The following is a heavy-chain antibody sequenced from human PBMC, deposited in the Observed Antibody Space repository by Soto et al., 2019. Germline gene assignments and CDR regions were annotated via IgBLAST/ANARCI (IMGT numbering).Heavy chain of an antibody. Sequence: SETLSLTCTVSGGSISRSSDYWGWIRQPPGKGLEWIGNIYYSGNTYYNPSLQSRVTISVDTSKNQFSLKLTSATAADTAVYYCARGPKRYYYDSSGYYPRYYGMDVWGQGTTVT. J-gene: IGHJ6*02. CDR2: IYYSGNT. CDR1: GGSISRSSDY. D-gene: IGHD3-22*01. V-gene: IGHV4-39*01. CDR3: ARGPKRYYYDSSGYYPRYYGMDV.